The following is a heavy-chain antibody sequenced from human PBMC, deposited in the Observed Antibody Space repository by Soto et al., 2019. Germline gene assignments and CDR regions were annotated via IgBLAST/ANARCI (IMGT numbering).Heavy chain of an antibody. J-gene: IGHJ4*02. CDR1: GFTFTNAW. D-gene: IGHD2-21*02. CDR2: IKKISEGGTT. V-gene: IGHV3-15*01. CDR3: TTECCGGVTSVTSDNY. Sequence: VQLVESGGGLVKPGSSLRLSCAASGFTFTNAWMNWVRQSPGKGLEWVGRIKKISEGGTTNYSTPVKGRFTISRDDSRSTVYLEMNSLKIEDTAVYYCTTECCGGVTSVTSDNYWGQGTLVTVSS.